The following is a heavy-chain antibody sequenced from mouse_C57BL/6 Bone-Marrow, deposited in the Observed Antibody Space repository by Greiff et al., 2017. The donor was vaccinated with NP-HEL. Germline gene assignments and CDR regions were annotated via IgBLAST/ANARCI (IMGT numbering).Heavy chain of an antibody. J-gene: IGHJ4*01. D-gene: IGHD1-1*01. V-gene: IGHV5-12*01. CDR2: ISNGGGST. CDR1: GFTFSDYY. CDR3: AVIAPYYYGSSFYYAMDY. Sequence: VQLKESGGGLVQPGGSLKLSCAASGFTFSDYYMYWVRQTPEKRLEWVAYISNGGGSTYYPDTVKGRFTISRDNAKNTLYLQMSRLKSEDTAMYYCAVIAPYYYGSSFYYAMDYWGQGTSVTVSS.